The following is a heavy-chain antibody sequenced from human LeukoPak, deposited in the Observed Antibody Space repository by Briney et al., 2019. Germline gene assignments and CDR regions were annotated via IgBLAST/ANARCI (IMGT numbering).Heavy chain of an antibody. CDR2: ISASGGTT. J-gene: IGHJ4*02. CDR3: AKGDVLPSYPTFDY. CDR1: GFTFSSYA. Sequence: SGGSLRLSCAASGFTFSSYALSWVRQAPGKGLEWVSVISASGGTTYYADSAKGRFTISRDTSKDTVYLQMHSLRAEDTAVYYCAKGDVLPSYPTFDYWGQGTLVTVSS. V-gene: IGHV3-23*01. D-gene: IGHD3-9*01.